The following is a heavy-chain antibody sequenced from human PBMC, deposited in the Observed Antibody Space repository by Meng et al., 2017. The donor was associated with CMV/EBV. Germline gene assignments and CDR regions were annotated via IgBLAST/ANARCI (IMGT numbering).Heavy chain of an antibody. CDR3: ASYVAGDGGIGY. CDR2: IYTNRIS. V-gene: IGHV4-61*09. J-gene: IGHJ4*02. Sequence: HAQRPPLTCSFSAGSCISSNNHWCCIRQPAGTRLVWIGQIYTNRISYYNPSLECRLSLSVDTSKKVISLNLRSVTAADTAVYYFASYVAGDGGIGYWGQGVLVTVSS. CDR1: AGSCISSNNH. D-gene: IGHD5-24*01.